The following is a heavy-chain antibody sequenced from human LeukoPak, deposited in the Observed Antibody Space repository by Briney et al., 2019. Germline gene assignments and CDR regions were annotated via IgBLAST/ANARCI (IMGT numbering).Heavy chain of an antibody. CDR1: GFSFSVYG. CDR2: IWNDGSVK. J-gene: IGHJ4*02. CDR3: ARASGSYDY. V-gene: IGHV3-33*01. Sequence: SLRLSCVASGFSFSVYGMHWVRQAPGKGLEWVAVIWNDGSVKYYADSLKGRISISRDNSKNTLYLQIDSLGVDDTGVYYCARASGSYDYWGQGTLVTVSS. D-gene: IGHD1-26*01.